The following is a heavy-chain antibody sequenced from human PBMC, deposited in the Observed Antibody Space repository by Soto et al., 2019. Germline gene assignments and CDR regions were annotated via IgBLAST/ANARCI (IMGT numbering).Heavy chain of an antibody. D-gene: IGHD4-17*01. CDR1: GFTFSSYG. J-gene: IGHJ4*02. V-gene: IGHV3-30*18. CDR2: ISYDGSNK. Sequence: GGSLRLSCAASGFTFSSYGMHWVRQAPGKGLEWVAVISYDGSNKYYADSVKGRFTISRDNSKNTLYLLMNSLRPEDTAVYYCAKTSTTVVTNFDYWGQGTLVTVSS. CDR3: AKTSTTVVTNFDY.